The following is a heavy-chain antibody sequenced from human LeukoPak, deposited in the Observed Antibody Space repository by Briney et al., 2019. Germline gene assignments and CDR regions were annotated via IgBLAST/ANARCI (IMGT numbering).Heavy chain of an antibody. D-gene: IGHD2-15*01. CDR3: ATTGGYCSGGSCRNWFDP. CDR1: GYTFTGYY. Sequence: ASVKVSCKASGYTFTGYYMHWVRQAPGQGLEWMGWISAYNGNTNYAQKLQGRVTMTTDTSTSTAYMELRSLRSDDTAVYYCATTGGYCSGGSCRNWFDPWGQGTLATVSS. J-gene: IGHJ5*02. CDR2: ISAYNGNT. V-gene: IGHV1-18*04.